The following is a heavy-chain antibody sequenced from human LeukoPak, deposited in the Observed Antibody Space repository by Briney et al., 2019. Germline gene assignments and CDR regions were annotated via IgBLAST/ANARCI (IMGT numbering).Heavy chain of an antibody. CDR2: ISYDGSSK. CDR3: AKDLIAAAGTTFDY. D-gene: IGHD6-13*01. J-gene: IGHJ4*02. CDR1: GFTFSTYA. Sequence: GGSLRLSCAASGFTFSTYAMHWVRQAPGKGLEWVAVISYDGSSKYYADSVKGRFTISRDNSKNTLYLQMNSLRAEDTAVYYCAKDLIAAAGTTFDYWGQGTLVTVSS. V-gene: IGHV3-30*04.